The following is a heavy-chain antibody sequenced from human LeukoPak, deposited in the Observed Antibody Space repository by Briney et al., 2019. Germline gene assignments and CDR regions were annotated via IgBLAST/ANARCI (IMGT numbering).Heavy chain of an antibody. CDR3: ARGPLGYCSSTSCYPLY. Sequence: SVKVSCKASGYTFTGYYMYWVLQAPGQGLEWIGRINPNSGGTNYAQKFQGRVTMTRDTSISTASMELSRLRSDDTAVYYCARGPLGYCSSTSCYPLYWGQGTLVTVSS. J-gene: IGHJ4*02. CDR2: INPNSGGT. V-gene: IGHV1-2*06. D-gene: IGHD2-2*01. CDR1: GYTFTGYY.